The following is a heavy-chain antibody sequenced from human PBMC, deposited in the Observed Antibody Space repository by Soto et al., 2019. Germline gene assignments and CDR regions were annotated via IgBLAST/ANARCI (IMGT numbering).Heavy chain of an antibody. Sequence: QVLLVESGGGVVQPGRSLRLSCAGSGFTFSNYGLHWVRQAPGKGLDWVSVISFDGSHKYYADSVKGRFTISRDNSNNMLYLQMHSLTTEDTAVYYCAKDGAPRYCSRSSCHPAGAYWGQGTLVTVSS. CDR3: AKDGAPRYCSRSSCHPAGAY. CDR2: ISFDGSHK. CDR1: GFTFSNYG. J-gene: IGHJ4*02. D-gene: IGHD2-15*01. V-gene: IGHV3-30*18.